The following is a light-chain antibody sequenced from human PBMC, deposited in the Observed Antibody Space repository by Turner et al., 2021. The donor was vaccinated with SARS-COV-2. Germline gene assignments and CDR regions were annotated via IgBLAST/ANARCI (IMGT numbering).Light chain of an antibody. CDR3: QQRANSGT. CDR2: DAS. CDR1: QSISSV. V-gene: IGKV3-11*01. Sequence: EIVLTQSPATLSLSPGERATLSCRASQSISSVLAWYQQKPGQAPRLLIYDASSKAAGIPSRFSGSVSGTDFNLTISSLEPEDFAVYYCQQRANSGTFGQGTKVEV. J-gene: IGKJ1*01.